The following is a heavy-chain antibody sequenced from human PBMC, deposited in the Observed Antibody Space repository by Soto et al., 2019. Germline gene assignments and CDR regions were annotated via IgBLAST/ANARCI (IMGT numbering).Heavy chain of an antibody. CDR2: INPSGGST. D-gene: IGHD6-13*01. CDR3: ARVAAAGIYDFDY. Sequence: ASVKVSCKASGYTFTSYYMHWVRQAPGQGLEWMGIINPSGGSTSYAQKFQGRVTMTRDTSTSTVYMELRSLRSDDTAVYYCARVAAAGIYDFDYWGQGTLVTVSS. CDR1: GYTFTSYY. V-gene: IGHV1-46*01. J-gene: IGHJ4*02.